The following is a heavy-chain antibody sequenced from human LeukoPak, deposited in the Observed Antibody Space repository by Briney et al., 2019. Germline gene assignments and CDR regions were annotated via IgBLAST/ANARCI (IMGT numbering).Heavy chain of an antibody. CDR3: ARDLGSGAFDI. Sequence: ASVKVSCKASGGTFSSYAISWVRQAPGQGLEWMGGIIPIFGTANYAQKFQGRVTITADEPTSTAYMELSSLRSEDTAVYYCARDLGSGAFDIWGQGTMVTVSS. V-gene: IGHV1-69*13. D-gene: IGHD3-10*01. CDR1: GGTFSSYA. J-gene: IGHJ3*02. CDR2: IIPIFGTA.